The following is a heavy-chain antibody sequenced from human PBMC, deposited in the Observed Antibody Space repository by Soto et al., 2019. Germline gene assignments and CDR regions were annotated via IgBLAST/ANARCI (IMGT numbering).Heavy chain of an antibody. V-gene: IGHV3-7*03. CDR2: IKQDGSEK. CDR3: AREPDYYDSSGYYPFDY. Sequence: GGSLRLSCAASGFTFSSYWMNWVRQAPGKGLEWVANIKQDGSEKYYVDSVKGRFTISRDNAKNSLYLQMNSLRAEDTAVYYCAREPDYYDSSGYYPFDYWGQGTLVTVSS. CDR1: GFTFSSYW. J-gene: IGHJ4*02. D-gene: IGHD3-22*01.